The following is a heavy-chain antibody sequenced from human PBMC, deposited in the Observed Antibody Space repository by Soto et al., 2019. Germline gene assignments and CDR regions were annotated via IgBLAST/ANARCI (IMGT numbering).Heavy chain of an antibody. CDR2: LVPFTGKS. V-gene: IGHV1-69*01. J-gene: IGHJ4*02. CDR1: GDTFIISA. D-gene: IGHD6-6*01. CDR3: ARDLGGAAPVDY. Sequence: QVQLAQSGAEVRKPGSSVRVSCKASGDTFIISAITWVRQAPGQGLEWVGGLVPFTGKSKNGPNFEGRVTFTADESTRTAYMDLSHLTSDDTAVYYCARDLGGAAPVDYWGQGNLVTVSS.